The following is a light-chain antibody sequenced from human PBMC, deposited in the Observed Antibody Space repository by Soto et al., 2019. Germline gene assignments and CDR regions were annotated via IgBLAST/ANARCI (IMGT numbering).Light chain of an antibody. CDR3: QQSYSTPYT. Sequence: DIQMTQSPSSLSASVGDRVTITCRASQSISSYLNWYQQKPGKAPKLLFYAASRLKSGVPPRFSGSGSVTEFTLTIISLQPEDFATYYCQQSYSTPYTFGQGTKLEIQ. CDR1: QSISSY. CDR2: AAS. J-gene: IGKJ2*01. V-gene: IGKV1-39*01.